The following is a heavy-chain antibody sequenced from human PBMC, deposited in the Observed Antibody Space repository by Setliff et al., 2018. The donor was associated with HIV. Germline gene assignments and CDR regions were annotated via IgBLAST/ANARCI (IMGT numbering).Heavy chain of an antibody. J-gene: IGHJ5*02. CDR3: ARHAVPHYYDSSGPS. CDR1: GGSLSSYY. V-gene: IGHV4-59*08. CDR2: ISDSGST. D-gene: IGHD3-22*01. Sequence: SETLSLTCTVSGGSLSSYYWSWIRQPSGKGLEWIGFISDSGSTSYNPALKSRVTISVDTSKNQFSLQLSSVTAADTAVYYCARHAVPHYYDSSGPSWGPGTLVTVSS.